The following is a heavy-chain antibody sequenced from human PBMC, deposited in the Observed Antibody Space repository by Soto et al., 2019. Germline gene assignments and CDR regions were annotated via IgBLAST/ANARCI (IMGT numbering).Heavy chain of an antibody. J-gene: IGHJ4*02. CDR2: INFGGDTT. CDR3: AQGGGSSCFVY. V-gene: IGHV3-23*01. CDR1: GFTFSSYA. Sequence: PGGSLRLSCAASGFTFSSYAMSWVRQAPGKGLEWVSAINFGGDTTYYADSVQGRFTISRDNSRNTLYLQMNSLRAEDTAVYYCAQGGGSSCFVYWGQGTLVTVSS. D-gene: IGHD2-15*01.